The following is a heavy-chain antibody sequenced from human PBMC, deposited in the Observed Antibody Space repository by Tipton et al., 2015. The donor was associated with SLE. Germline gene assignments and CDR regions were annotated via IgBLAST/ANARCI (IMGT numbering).Heavy chain of an antibody. CDR2: IYYSGST. CDR3: AILPGSRGGGY. V-gene: IGHV4-59*01. CDR1: GGSISSYY. J-gene: IGHJ4*02. Sequence: TLSLTCAVSGGSISSYYWSWIRQPPGKGLEWIGYIYYSGSTNYNPSLKSRVTISVDTSKNQFSLKLSSVTAADTAVYYCAILPGSRGGGYWGQGTLVTVSS. D-gene: IGHD3-10*01.